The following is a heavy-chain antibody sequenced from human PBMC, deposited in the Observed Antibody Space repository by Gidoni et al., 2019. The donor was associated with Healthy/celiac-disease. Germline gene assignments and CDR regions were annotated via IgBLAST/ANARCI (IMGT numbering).Heavy chain of an antibody. CDR2: IWYDGSNK. D-gene: IGHD5-12*01. V-gene: IGHV3-33*01. CDR1: GFPFSSNG. CDR3: ARDYSGYDGFFDY. J-gene: IGHJ4*02. Sequence: QVQLVASGAGVVQPGWSLRLSCAPSGFPFSSNGMHWVRPAPGKGLEWVAVIWYDGSNKYYADSVKGRFTISRDNSKNTLYLQMNSLRAEDTAVYYCARDYSGYDGFFDYWGQGTLVTVSS.